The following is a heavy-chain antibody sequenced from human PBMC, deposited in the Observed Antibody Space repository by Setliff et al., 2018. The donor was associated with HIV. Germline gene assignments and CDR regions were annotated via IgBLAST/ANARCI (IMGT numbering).Heavy chain of an antibody. D-gene: IGHD1-1*01. CDR2: IFHSGST. J-gene: IGHJ5*02. CDR3: ARWMTSRINRRQLRGDWFDP. Sequence: SETLSLTCAVSGYPIRSGYYWGWIRQSTGKGLEWIGRIFHSGSTYTSPSLRSRVTMSVDTSKNQFSLNLNSVTAADAAVYYCARWMTSRINRRQLRGDWFDPWGQGSLVTVTS. CDR1: GYPIRSGYY. V-gene: IGHV4-38-2*01.